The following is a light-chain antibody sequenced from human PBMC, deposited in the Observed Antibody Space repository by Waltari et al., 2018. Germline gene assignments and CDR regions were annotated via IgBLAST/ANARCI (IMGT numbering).Light chain of an antibody. CDR3: QQLNSYPMYT. J-gene: IGKJ2*01. CDR1: QGISSY. CDR2: AAS. Sequence: DIQLTQSPSFLSASVGDRVTITCRASQGISSYLAWYQQKPGKAPKLLIYAASTLQSGGPSRFSSSGSGTEFTLTISSLQPEDFATYYCQQLNSYPMYTFGQGTKLEIK. V-gene: IGKV1-9*01.